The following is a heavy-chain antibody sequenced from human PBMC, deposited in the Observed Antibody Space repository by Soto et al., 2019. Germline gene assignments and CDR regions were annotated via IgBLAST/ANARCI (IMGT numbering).Heavy chain of an antibody. CDR2: IYHSGST. CDR1: GGSISSSNW. D-gene: IGHD6-13*01. J-gene: IGHJ4*02. V-gene: IGHV4-4*02. CDR3: ARAPYSSSWYYFDY. Sequence: QVQLQESGPGLVKPSGTLSLTCAGSGGSISSSNWWSWVRQPPGKGLGWIGEIYHSGSTNYHPSLKSRVTISVDKSKNQFSLKLSSVTAADTAVYYCARAPYSSSWYYFDYWCQGTLVTVSS.